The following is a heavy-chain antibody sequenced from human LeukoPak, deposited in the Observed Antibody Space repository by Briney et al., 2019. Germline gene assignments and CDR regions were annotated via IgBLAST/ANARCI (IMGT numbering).Heavy chain of an antibody. J-gene: IGHJ1*01. CDR1: GGSFSGYY. D-gene: IGHD2-21*02. CDR2: INHSGST. Sequence: SETLSLTCAVYGGSFSGYYWSWIRQPPGKGLEWIGEINHSGSTNYNPSLKSRVTISVDRSKNQFSLKLSSVTAADTAVYYCASLAYCGGDCYFAEYFQHWGQGTLVTVSS. V-gene: IGHV4-34*01. CDR3: ASLAYCGGDCYFAEYFQH.